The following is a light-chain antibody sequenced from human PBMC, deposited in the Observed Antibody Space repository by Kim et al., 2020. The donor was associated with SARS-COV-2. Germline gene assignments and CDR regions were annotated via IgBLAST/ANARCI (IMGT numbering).Light chain of an antibody. CDR2: GAS. CDR1: QSVSSSY. CDR3: QQYGTSPIT. J-gene: IGKJ4*01. V-gene: IGKV3-20*01. Sequence: EIVLTQSPATLSLSPGERAALSCRASQSVSSSYLAWYQQKPGQAPRLLIYGASSRATGIPDRFSGSGSGTDFTLTITRLEPDDFAVYYCQQYGTSPITCGGGTKVDIK.